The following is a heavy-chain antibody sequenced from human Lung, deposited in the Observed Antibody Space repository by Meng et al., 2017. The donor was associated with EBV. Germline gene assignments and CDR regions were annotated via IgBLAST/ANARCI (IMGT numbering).Heavy chain of an antibody. V-gene: IGHV1-69*10. Sequence: QVQLVQSGAEVKKPGSSVKVSCKASRGTFSSYAISWVRQAPGQGLEWMGGIIPILGIANYAQKFQGRVTITADKSTSTAYMELSSLRSEDTAVYYCARERPGGMATTPYFDYWGQGTLVTVSS. J-gene: IGHJ4*02. CDR2: IIPILGIA. CDR3: ARERPGGMATTPYFDY. CDR1: RGTFSSYA. D-gene: IGHD5-24*01.